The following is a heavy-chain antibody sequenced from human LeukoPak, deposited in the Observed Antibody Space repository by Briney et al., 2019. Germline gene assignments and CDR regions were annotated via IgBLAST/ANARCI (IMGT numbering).Heavy chain of an antibody. D-gene: IGHD7-27*01. V-gene: IGHV1-8*01. CDR2: MSPNSGDT. J-gene: IGHJ4*02. CDR3: SKGPPNWGFDY. Sequence: ASAKVSCKASGYTFASYDINWVRQTAGQGLEWIGWMSPNSGDTGYAQNFQGRVTMTRDTSISTAYMELSSLTSEDTAVYYCSKGPPNWGFDYWGQGTLVTVSS. CDR1: GYTFASYD.